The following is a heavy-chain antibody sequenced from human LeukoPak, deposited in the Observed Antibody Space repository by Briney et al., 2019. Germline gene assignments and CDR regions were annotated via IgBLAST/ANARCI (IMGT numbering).Heavy chain of an antibody. V-gene: IGHV1-69*13. CDR1: GGTFSSYA. Sequence: SVKVSCKASGGTFSSYAISWVRQAPGQGLEWMGGIMPIVGTANYAQKFQGRVTLTADESTSTAYMELSSLRSDDTAVYSCARGVPVAATEYYFDYWGQGTLVTVSS. J-gene: IGHJ4*02. CDR2: IMPIVGTA. D-gene: IGHD1-26*01. CDR3: ARGVPVAATEYYFDY.